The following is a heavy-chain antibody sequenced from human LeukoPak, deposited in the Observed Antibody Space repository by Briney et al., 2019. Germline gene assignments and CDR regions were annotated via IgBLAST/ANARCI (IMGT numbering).Heavy chain of an antibody. CDR3: ARPRRFRGSGYMGGYYFDY. V-gene: IGHV1-69*05. J-gene: IGHJ4*02. CDR2: IIPIFGTA. CDR1: GGTFSSYA. Sequence: GASVKVSCKASGGTFSSYAISWVRQAPGQGLEWMGRIIPIFGTANYAQKFQGRVTITTDESTSTAYMELSSLRSEDTAVYYCARPRRFRGSGYMGGYYFDYWGQGTLVTVSS. D-gene: IGHD3-3*01.